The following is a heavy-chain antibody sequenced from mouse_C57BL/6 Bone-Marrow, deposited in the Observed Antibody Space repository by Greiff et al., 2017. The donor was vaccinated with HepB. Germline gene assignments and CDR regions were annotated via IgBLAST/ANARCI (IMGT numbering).Heavy chain of an antibody. CDR3: ARDKTNFAY. J-gene: IGHJ3*01. D-gene: IGHD1-3*01. V-gene: IGHV5-4*01. CDR1: GFTFSSYA. Sequence: EVKLEESGGGLVKPGGSLKLSCAASGFTFSSYAMSWVRQTPEKRLEWVATISDGGSYTYYPDNVKGRFTISRDNAKNNLYLQMSHLKSEDTAMYYCARDKTNFAYWGQGTLVTVSA. CDR2: ISDGGSYT.